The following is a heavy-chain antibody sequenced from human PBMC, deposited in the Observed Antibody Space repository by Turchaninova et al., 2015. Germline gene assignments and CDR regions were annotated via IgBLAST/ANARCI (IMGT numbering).Heavy chain of an antibody. CDR1: GFTFSSYA. J-gene: IGHJ4*02. CDR3: AKDRVAVAGDFDY. V-gene: IGHV3-23*01. D-gene: IGHD6-19*01. Sequence: EVQLLESGGGLVQPGGSLRLSCAASGFTFSSYAMSWVRQGPGKGLEGVLAISGRGGSTYDANSVNVRFTISGDNSKNTLYLQMNSLRVEDTAVYDCAKDRVAVAGDFDYWGQGTLVTVSS. CDR2: ISGRGGST.